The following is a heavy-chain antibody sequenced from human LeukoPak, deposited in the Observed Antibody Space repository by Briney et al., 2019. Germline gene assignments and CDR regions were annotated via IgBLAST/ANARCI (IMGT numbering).Heavy chain of an antibody. CDR1: GGTFSSYA. CDR2: IIPIFGTA. CDR3: ARDHRRRYCSSTRCYLGWFDS. V-gene: IGHV1-69*13. Sequence: SVKVSCKASGGTFSSYAISWVRQAPRQGLEWMGGIIPIFGTANYAQKFQGRVTITADESTNTAYMELSSLRSEDTAVYYCARDHRRRYCSSTRCYLGWFDSWGQGTLVTVSS. D-gene: IGHD2-2*01. J-gene: IGHJ5*01.